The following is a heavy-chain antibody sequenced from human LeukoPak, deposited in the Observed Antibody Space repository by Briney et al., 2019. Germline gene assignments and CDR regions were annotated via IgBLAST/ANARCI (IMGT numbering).Heavy chain of an antibody. CDR1: GGTFSSYA. Sequence: GASVKVSCKASGGTFSSYAISWVRQAPGQGLEWMGGIIPIFGTANYAQKFQGRVTITADESTSTAYMELSSLRSEDTAVYYCVRDKDSSSWGTQVGAFDIWGQGTMVTVSS. D-gene: IGHD6-13*01. J-gene: IGHJ3*02. V-gene: IGHV1-69*13. CDR3: VRDKDSSSWGTQVGAFDI. CDR2: IIPIFGTA.